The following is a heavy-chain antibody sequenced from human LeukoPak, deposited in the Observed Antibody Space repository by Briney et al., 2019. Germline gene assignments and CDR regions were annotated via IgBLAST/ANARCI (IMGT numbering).Heavy chain of an antibody. CDR1: GFTFSNYW. CDR3: ARDASYYYDSSGYGY. J-gene: IGHJ4*02. V-gene: IGHV3-74*01. D-gene: IGHD3-22*01. CDR2: INSDGSST. Sequence: GGSLRLSCAASGFTFSNYWMHWVRQAPGKGLVWVSRINSDGSSTSYADSVKGRFTISRDNAKNTLYLQMNSLRAEDTAVYYCARDASYYYDSSGYGYWGQGTLVTVSS.